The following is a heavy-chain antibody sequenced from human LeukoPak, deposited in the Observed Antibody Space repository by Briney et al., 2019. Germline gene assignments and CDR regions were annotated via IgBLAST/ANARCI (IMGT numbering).Heavy chain of an antibody. V-gene: IGHV1-46*01. Sequence: ASVKVSCKASGYTFTSYYMHWVRQAPGQGLEWMGIINPSGGSTSYARKFQGRVTMTRDTSTSTVYMELSSLRSEDTAVYYCARDTRSFYSSGRYFDYWGQGTLVTVSS. CDR3: ARDTRSFYSSGRYFDY. J-gene: IGHJ4*02. CDR1: GYTFTSYY. D-gene: IGHD6-19*01. CDR2: INPSGGST.